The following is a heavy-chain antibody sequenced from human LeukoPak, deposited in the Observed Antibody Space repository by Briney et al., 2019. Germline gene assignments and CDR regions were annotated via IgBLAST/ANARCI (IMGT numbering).Heavy chain of an antibody. CDR2: IYNNEST. Sequence: TSETLSLTCTVSGDAVYYWNWIRQPAGKGREWIGRIYNNESTWSNPSLKSRVSMSIDTSKNQFSLKLSSVTAADAAVYYCASSGQCTNGLCRDVGYMDVWGKGTTVTVSS. D-gene: IGHD2-8*01. CDR3: ASSGQCTNGLCRDVGYMDV. V-gene: IGHV4-4*07. CDR1: GDAVYY. J-gene: IGHJ6*03.